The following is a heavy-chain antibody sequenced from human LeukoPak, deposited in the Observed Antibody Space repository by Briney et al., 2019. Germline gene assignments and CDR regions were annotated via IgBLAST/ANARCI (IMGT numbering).Heavy chain of an antibody. CDR2: ISAYNGNT. CDR3: ARVPIPPYSSSWYQPFDY. D-gene: IGHD6-13*01. CDR1: GYTFTSYD. V-gene: IGHV1-18*01. J-gene: IGHJ4*02. Sequence: ASVKVSCKASGYTFTSYDISWVRQAPGQGLEWMGWISAYNGNTNYAQKLQGRDTMTTDTSTSTAYMELRSLRSDDSAVYFCARVPIPPYSSSWYQPFDYWGQGTLVTVSS.